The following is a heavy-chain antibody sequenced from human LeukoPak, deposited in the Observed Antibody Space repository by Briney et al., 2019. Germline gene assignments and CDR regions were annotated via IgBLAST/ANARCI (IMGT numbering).Heavy chain of an antibody. CDR1: GYTFTFYY. CDR3: ARVQGNPDLYSGSYFYMDV. J-gene: IGHJ6*03. D-gene: IGHD1-26*01. V-gene: IGHV1-46*01. CDR2: INPSGDNT. Sequence: ASVKVSCKASGYTFTFYYIYWVRQAPGQGLEWMGIINPSGDNTSYAQKFQGRVTMTRDMSTSTVYMELSSLRSEDTAVYYCARVQGNPDLYSGSYFYMDVWGKGTTVTISS.